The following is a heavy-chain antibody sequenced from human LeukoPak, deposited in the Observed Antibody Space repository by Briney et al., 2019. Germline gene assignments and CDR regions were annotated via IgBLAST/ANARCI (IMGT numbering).Heavy chain of an antibody. CDR3: ASARYSSSRHAFDI. CDR1: GFTFSSYG. J-gene: IGHJ3*02. V-gene: IGHV3-33*01. D-gene: IGHD6-13*01. Sequence: GRSLRLSCAASGFTFSSYGMHWVRQAPGKGLEWVAVIWYDGSNKYYADSVKGRFTISRDNSKNTLYLQMNSLRAEDTAVYYCASARYSSSRHAFDIWGQGTMVTVSS. CDR2: IWYDGSNK.